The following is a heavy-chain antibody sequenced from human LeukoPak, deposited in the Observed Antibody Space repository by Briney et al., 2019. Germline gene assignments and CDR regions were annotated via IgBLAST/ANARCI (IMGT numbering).Heavy chain of an antibody. J-gene: IGHJ3*02. Sequence: SETLSLTCSVSGYSINSGYYWGWIRQPPGKGLEWIGSIYHSGSTYYNPSLKGRVTISVDTSKNQSSLKLSSVTAADTAVYYCARYRDYYDSSGYSADAFDIWGQGTMVTVSS. CDR3: ARYRDYYDSSGYSADAFDI. D-gene: IGHD3-22*01. CDR2: IYHSGST. CDR1: GYSINSGYY. V-gene: IGHV4-38-2*02.